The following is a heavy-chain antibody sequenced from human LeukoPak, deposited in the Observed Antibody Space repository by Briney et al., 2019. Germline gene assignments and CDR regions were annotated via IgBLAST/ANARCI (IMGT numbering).Heavy chain of an antibody. CDR1: GFTFSNYA. Sequence: PGGSLRLSCAGSGFTFSNYAMSWVRQAPGKGLEWVSAISASGGSPYYADSVKGRFTISRDNSQNTLYLQMNSLRAEDTAVYYCAKAQGGYSYGRLDYWGQGTLVTVSS. V-gene: IGHV3-23*01. CDR3: AKAQGGYSYGRLDY. CDR2: ISASGGSP. J-gene: IGHJ4*02. D-gene: IGHD5-18*01.